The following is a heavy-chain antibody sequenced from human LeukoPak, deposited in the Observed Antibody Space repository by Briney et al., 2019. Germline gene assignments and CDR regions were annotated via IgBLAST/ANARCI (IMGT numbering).Heavy chain of an antibody. CDR1: GFAISTYA. V-gene: IGHV3-69-1*01. D-gene: IGHD2-8*02. CDR3: ARQLGYCAAGTCYFDS. CDR2: LSSGRSP. Sequence: GGSLRLSCAASGFAISTYAMAWVRQAPGKGLELISSLSSGRSPSYSDSLEGRLTMSSDNARNTLYLKMDNLRGEDTAMYYCARQLGYCAAGTCYFDSWGHGTQVTVSS. J-gene: IGHJ4*01.